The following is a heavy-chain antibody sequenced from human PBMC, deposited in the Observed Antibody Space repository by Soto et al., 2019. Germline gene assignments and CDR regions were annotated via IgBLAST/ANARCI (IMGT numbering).Heavy chain of an antibody. CDR2: IYYSGST. CDR1: GGSISSGDYY. D-gene: IGHD2-2*01. J-gene: IGHJ5*02. CDR3: ARGVVVPASDYNWFDP. Sequence: PSETLSPTCTVSGGSISSGDYYWSWIRQPPGKGLEWIGYIYYSGSTYYNPSLKSRVTISVDTSKNQFSLKLSSVTAADAAVYYCARGVVVPASDYNWFDPWGQGTLVTVSS. V-gene: IGHV4-30-4*01.